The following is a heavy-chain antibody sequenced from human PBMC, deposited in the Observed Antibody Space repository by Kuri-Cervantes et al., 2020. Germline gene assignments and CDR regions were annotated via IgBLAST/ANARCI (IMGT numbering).Heavy chain of an antibody. D-gene: IGHD3-3*01. Sequence: SETLSLTCTVSGGSISTYYWTWIRQPPGQGLEWIGYIYYTGSTTYNPSLKSRVTISVDTSNNQFSLNLDSVTAADTAVYYCARGYYDFWSGYYYYFDYWGQGTLVTVSS. J-gene: IGHJ4*02. CDR1: GGSISTYY. V-gene: IGHV4-59*01. CDR2: IYYTGST. CDR3: ARGYYDFWSGYYYYFDY.